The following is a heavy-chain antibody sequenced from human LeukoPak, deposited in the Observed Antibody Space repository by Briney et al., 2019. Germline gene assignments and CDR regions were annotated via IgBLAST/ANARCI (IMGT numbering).Heavy chain of an antibody. CDR3: AKNRGAGSHYYYHMNV. CDR1: GFTFSSYS. V-gene: IGHV3-21*01. CDR2: ISSSSSSYI. Sequence: PGGSLRLSCAASGFTFSSYSMNWVRQAPGKGLEWVSSISSSSSSYIYYADSVKGRFTISRDNAKNSLYLQMNSLRAEDTAVYYCAKNRGAGSHYYYHMNVWGKGTTVTVSS. J-gene: IGHJ6*03. D-gene: IGHD1-26*01.